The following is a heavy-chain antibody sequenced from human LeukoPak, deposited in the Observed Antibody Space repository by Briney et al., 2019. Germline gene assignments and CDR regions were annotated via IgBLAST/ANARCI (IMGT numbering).Heavy chain of an antibody. V-gene: IGHV4-34*01. CDR3: ARGRRGVIRSFDI. CDR1: GGSFSGYY. CDR2: INHSGST. Sequence: PSETLSLTCAVYGGSFSGYYWSWIRQPPGKGLEWIGEINHSGSTNYNPSLKSRVTISVDTSKNQFSLKLSSVTAADTAVYYCARGRRGVIRSFDIWGQGTMVTVSS. D-gene: IGHD3-10*01. J-gene: IGHJ3*02.